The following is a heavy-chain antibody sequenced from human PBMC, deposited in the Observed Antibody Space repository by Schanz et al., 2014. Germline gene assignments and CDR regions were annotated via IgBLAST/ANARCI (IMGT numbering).Heavy chain of an antibody. CDR1: GFTFSSYA. CDR2: ISSGGNP. CDR3: AKDPRGDKNDRAYYFDY. D-gene: IGHD3-10*01. J-gene: IGHJ4*02. Sequence: EVHLLDSGGGLVQPGGSLRLSCAASGFTFSSYAMSWVRQAPGKGLEWVSSISSGGNPYYANSVKGRFGISRDNSEYTLYLQMSSLRVEDTAVYYCAKDPRGDKNDRAYYFDYWGQGTLVSVSS. V-gene: IGHV3-23*01.